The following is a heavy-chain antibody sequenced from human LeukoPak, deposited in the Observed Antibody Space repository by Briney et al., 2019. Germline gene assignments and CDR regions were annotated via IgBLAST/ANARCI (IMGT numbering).Heavy chain of an antibody. D-gene: IGHD6-19*01. CDR3: AKEGMHIAVAGRNAFDI. CDR2: ISYDGSNK. CDR1: GFTFSSCG. V-gene: IGHV3-30*18. Sequence: GRSLRLSCAASGFTFSSCGMHWVRQAPGKGLEWVAVISYDGSNKYYADSVKGRFTISRDNSKNTLYLQMNSLRAEDTAVYYCAKEGMHIAVAGRNAFDIWGQGTMVTVSS. J-gene: IGHJ3*02.